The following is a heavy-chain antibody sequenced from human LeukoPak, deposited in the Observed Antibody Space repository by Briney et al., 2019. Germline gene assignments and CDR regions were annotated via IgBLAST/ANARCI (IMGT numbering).Heavy chain of an antibody. J-gene: IGHJ6*02. Sequence: GGSLRLSCAASGFTFSSYGMSWVRQAPGKGLKWVSTISGSDGGTYYADSVKGRFTISRDNSKNTLYLQMNSLRAEDTAVYYCARDRGYAMDVWGQGTTVTVSS. CDR2: ISGSDGGT. V-gene: IGHV3-23*01. CDR3: ARDRGYAMDV. CDR1: GFTFSSYG.